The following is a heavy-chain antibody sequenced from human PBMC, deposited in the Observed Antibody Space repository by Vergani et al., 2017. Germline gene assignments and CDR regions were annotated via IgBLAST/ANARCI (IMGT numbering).Heavy chain of an antibody. CDR2: ISWDGGST. CDR3: AKGGGDGYNFVDY. D-gene: IGHD5-24*01. CDR1: GFTFDDYA. Sequence: VQLVESGGGVVQPGRSLRLSCAASGFTFDDYAMHWVRQAPGKGLEWVSLISWDGGSTYYADSVKGRFTISRDNSKNSLYLQMNSLRAEDTALYYCAKGGGDGYNFVDYWGQGTLVTVSS. V-gene: IGHV3-43D*03. J-gene: IGHJ4*02.